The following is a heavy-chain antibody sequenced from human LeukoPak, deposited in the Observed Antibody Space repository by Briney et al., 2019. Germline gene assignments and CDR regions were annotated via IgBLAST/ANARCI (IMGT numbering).Heavy chain of an antibody. V-gene: IGHV4-34*01. J-gene: IGHJ6*02. Sequence: PSETLSLTCTVSGGSISSYYWSWIRQPPGKGLEWIGEINHSGSTNYNPSLKSRVTISVDTSKNQFSLKLSSVTAADTAVYYCARVCSKSGYGMDVWGQGTTVTVSS. CDR3: ARVCSKSGYGMDV. CDR1: GGSISSYY. D-gene: IGHD3-3*01. CDR2: INHSGST.